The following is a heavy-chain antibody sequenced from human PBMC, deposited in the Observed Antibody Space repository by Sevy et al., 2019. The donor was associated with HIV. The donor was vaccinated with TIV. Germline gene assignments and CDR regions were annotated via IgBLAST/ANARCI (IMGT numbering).Heavy chain of an antibody. CDR1: GGTFSSYA. V-gene: IGHV1-69*13. D-gene: IGHD4-17*01. J-gene: IGHJ6*02. CDR3: ARGLVSKDYGDYYYYGMDV. CDR2: IIPIFGTG. Sequence: ASVKVSCKASGGTFSSYAISWVRQAPGQGLEWMGGIIPIFGTGNYAQKFQGRVTITADESTSTAYMELSSLRSEDTAVYYCARGLVSKDYGDYYYYGMDVWGQGTTATVSS.